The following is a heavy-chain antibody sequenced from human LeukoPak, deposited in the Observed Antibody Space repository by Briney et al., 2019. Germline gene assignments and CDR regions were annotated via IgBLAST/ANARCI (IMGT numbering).Heavy chain of an antibody. CDR1: GGSISSSSYY. CDR3: ARDPGDTAMADNWFDP. Sequence: SETLSLTCTVSGGSISSSSYYWGWIRQPAGKGLEWIGRIYTSGSTNYNPSLKSRVTISVDTSKNQFSLKLSSVTAADTAVYYCARDPGDTAMADNWFDPWGQGTLVTVSS. V-gene: IGHV4-61*02. CDR2: IYTSGST. J-gene: IGHJ5*02. D-gene: IGHD5-18*01.